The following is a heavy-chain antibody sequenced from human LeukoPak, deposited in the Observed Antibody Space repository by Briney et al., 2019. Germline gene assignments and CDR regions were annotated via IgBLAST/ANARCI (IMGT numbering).Heavy chain of an antibody. CDR3: ARDRVVAGAPPHYPYFDY. CDR2: IKRDGSEI. CDR1: GFSFSGYW. J-gene: IGHJ4*02. V-gene: IGHV3-7*01. D-gene: IGHD2-15*01. Sequence: PGGSLRLSCAASGFSFSGYWMSWVRQAPGKGLEWVANIKRDGSEIYYVDSVKGRFTISRDNAKNSLYLQMDSLRVDDTGVYYCARDRVVAGAPPHYPYFDYWGQGALVAVSS.